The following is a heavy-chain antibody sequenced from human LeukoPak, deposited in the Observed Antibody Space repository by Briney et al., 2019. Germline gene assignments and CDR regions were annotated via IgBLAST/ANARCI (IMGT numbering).Heavy chain of an antibody. CDR3: AREGIAEPDTNWFDP. J-gene: IGHJ5*02. CDR1: GYTFTAYY. Sequence: ASVKVSCRPSGYTFTAYYLHWVRQAPGQGLEWMGWINPTSGGTHYAQKFQGRVTMTRGTSISTAYMELSRLTSDDTAVYYCAREGIAEPDTNWFDPWGQGTLVTVSS. V-gene: IGHV1-2*02. D-gene: IGHD6-13*01. CDR2: INPTSGGT.